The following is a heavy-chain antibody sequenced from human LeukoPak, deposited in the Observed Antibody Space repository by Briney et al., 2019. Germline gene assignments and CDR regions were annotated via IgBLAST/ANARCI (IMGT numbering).Heavy chain of an antibody. J-gene: IGHJ4*02. CDR3: AAVLVYDSSGYYEDQFDY. D-gene: IGHD3-22*01. Sequence: ASVKVSCKASGFTFTSSAVQWVRQARGQRLEWIGWIVVGSGNTNYAQKFQERVTITRDMSTSTAYMELSSLRSEDTAVYYCAAVLVYDSSGYYEDQFDYWDQGTLVTVSS. V-gene: IGHV1-58*01. CDR2: IVVGSGNT. CDR1: GFTFTSSA.